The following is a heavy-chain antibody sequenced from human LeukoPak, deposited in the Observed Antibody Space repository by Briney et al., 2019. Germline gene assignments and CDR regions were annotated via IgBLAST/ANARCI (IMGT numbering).Heavy chain of an antibody. J-gene: IGHJ4*02. CDR2: IYYRGST. V-gene: IGHV4-39*01. Sequence: SETLSLNCTVSGGSLGSVGDFWGWICQSPGKGLEWIGSIYYRGSTYYNPSLKSRVTISVDTSKNQISLKLNSVTAADTAVYYCARRYSSGVFDYWGQGTLATVSS. CDR1: GGSLGSVGDF. D-gene: IGHD6-19*01. CDR3: ARRYSSGVFDY.